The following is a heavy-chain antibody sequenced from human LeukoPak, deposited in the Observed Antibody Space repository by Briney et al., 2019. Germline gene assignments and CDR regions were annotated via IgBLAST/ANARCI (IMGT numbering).Heavy chain of an antibody. CDR1: GFTFSDYY. V-gene: IGHV3-69-1*01. J-gene: IGHJ3*02. CDR3: ARPFITMVRGVIISPSAFDI. D-gene: IGHD3-10*01. CDR2: ISSSSTI. Sequence: PGGSLRLSCAASGFTFSDYYMNWVRQAPGKGLEWVSSISSSSTIYYSDSVKGGFTISRDNAKNSLYLQMNSLRAEDTAVYYCARPFITMVRGVIISPSAFDIWGQGTMVTVSS.